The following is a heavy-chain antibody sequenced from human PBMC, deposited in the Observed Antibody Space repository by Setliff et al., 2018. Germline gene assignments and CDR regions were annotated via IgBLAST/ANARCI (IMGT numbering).Heavy chain of an antibody. J-gene: IGHJ4*02. CDR1: GFSITNGYY. CDR3: ARVGGLLVATMPFDY. V-gene: IGHV4-38-2*01. D-gene: IGHD5-12*01. Sequence: SETLSLTCAVSGFSITNGYYWGWILQSPGKQLEWIGNIFQSGITFYNPSLKSRVTISLDPSQNQFSLKLRSVTAADTAVYFCARVGGLLVATMPFDYWGPGTLVT. CDR2: IFQSGIT.